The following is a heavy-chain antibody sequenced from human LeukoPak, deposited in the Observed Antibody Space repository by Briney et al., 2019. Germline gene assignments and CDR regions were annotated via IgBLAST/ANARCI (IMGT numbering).Heavy chain of an antibody. CDR2: IGYEGVHK. CDR3: AKDLHGGYSSDY. V-gene: IGHV3-30*02. J-gene: IGHJ4*02. CDR1: GFTFSSYG. Sequence: PAGGSLRLSCAASGFTFSSYGMHWVRQAPGKGLEWVSFIGYEGVHKYYADSVKGRFTISKDNSKATLYLQMNSLRPEDTAVYYCAKDLHGGYSSDYWGQGTLVTVFS. D-gene: IGHD4-23*01.